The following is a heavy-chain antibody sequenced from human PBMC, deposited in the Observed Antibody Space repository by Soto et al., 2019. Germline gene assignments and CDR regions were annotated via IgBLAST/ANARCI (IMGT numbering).Heavy chain of an antibody. J-gene: IGHJ6*02. CDR3: ARATGSSREYYYYYGMDV. Sequence: PGGSLRLSCAASGFTFSSYAMHWVRQAPGKGLEWVAVISYDGSNKYYADSEKGRFTISRDNSKNTLYLQMNSLRAEDTAVYYCARATGSSREYYYYYGMDVWGQGTTVTVSS. V-gene: IGHV3-30-3*01. CDR2: ISYDGSNK. CDR1: GFTFSSYA. D-gene: IGHD6-6*01.